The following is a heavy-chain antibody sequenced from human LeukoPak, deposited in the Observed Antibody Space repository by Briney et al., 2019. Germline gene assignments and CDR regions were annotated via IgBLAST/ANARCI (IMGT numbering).Heavy chain of an antibody. CDR2: IYYSGST. V-gene: IGHV4-31*03. D-gene: IGHD6-13*01. Sequence: SETLSLTCTVSGGSISSGGYYWRWIRQHPGKGLEWIGYIYYSGSTYYNPSLKSRVTISVDTSKNQFSLKLSSVTAADTAVYYCGREGHSSSWYSGEYNWFDPWGQGTLVTVSS. CDR3: GREGHSSSWYSGEYNWFDP. J-gene: IGHJ5*02. CDR1: GGSISSGGYY.